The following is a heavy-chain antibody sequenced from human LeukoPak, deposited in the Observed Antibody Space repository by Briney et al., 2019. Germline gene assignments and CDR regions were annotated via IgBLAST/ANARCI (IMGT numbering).Heavy chain of an antibody. Sequence: SQTLSLTCAISGDTLSSNSVTWNWIRQSPSRGLEWLGRTYYRSTWYNDYAVSVRGRITVNPDTSKNQFSLHLNSVTPEDTAVYYCARRLTQYDCFDPWGQGILVTVSS. CDR1: GDTLSSNSVT. CDR2: TYYRSTWYN. D-gene: IGHD2-2*01. CDR3: ARRLTQYDCFDP. J-gene: IGHJ5*02. V-gene: IGHV6-1*01.